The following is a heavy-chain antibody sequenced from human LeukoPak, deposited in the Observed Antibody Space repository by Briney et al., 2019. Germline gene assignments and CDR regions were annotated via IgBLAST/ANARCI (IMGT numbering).Heavy chain of an antibody. CDR2: IHHRGST. J-gene: IGHJ4*02. Sequence: ASETLSLTCVLSGESLSGYYWSWIRQTPEKGLEWIGEIHHRGSTHYNPSLLGRVTISLDMSKNQFSLDLSSVTAADTAIYFCARLSPYSRSSYVFDYWGQGSLVTVSS. V-gene: IGHV4-34*01. D-gene: IGHD6-6*01. CDR1: GESLSGYY. CDR3: ARLSPYSRSSYVFDY.